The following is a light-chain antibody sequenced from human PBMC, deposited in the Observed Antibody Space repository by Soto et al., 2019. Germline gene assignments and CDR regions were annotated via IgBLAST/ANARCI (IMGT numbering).Light chain of an antibody. CDR3: QSSVRSLSGGV. V-gene: IGLV1-40*01. Sequence: QSVLTQPPSVSGAPGQRVTISCTGSSSNIGAGYDVHWYQQLPGTAPKLLIYGNSNRPSGVPDRFSGAKSGTSASLAITGLEAEDEADYYSQSSVRSLSGGVFGGGTTLTVL. CDR1: SSNIGAGYD. CDR2: GNS. J-gene: IGLJ3*02.